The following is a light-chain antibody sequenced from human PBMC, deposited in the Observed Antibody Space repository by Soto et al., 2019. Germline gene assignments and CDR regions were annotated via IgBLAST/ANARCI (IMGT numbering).Light chain of an antibody. CDR1: QSVSSY. CDR3: QQYANSPIT. J-gene: IGKJ5*01. Sequence: EIVLTQSPATLSLSPGERATLSCRASQSVSSYLAWYQQKPGQAPRLLIYGVSSRATGIPDRFTGSGSGTDFTLTINRLEPEDFAVYFCQQYANSPITFGQGTRLEIK. V-gene: IGKV3-20*01. CDR2: GVS.